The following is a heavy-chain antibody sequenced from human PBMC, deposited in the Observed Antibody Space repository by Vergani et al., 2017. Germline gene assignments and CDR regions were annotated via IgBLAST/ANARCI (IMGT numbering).Heavy chain of an antibody. J-gene: IGHJ4*02. CDR1: GGTFSSYA. V-gene: IGHV1-69*01. Sequence: QVQLVQSGAEVKKPGSSVKVSCKASGGTFSSYAISWVRQAPGHGLEWMGGIIPIFGTANYAQKFQGRVTITADESTSTAYMELSSLRSEDTAVYYCAGATRGGYCSSTSCYTFDYWGQGTLVTVSS. D-gene: IGHD2-2*02. CDR3: AGATRGGYCSSTSCYTFDY. CDR2: IIPIFGTA.